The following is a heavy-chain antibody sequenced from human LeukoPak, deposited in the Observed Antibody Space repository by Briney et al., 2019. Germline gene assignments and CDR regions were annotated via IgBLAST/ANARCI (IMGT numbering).Heavy chain of an antibody. CDR2: IRYDGSNQ. V-gene: IGHV3-30*02. D-gene: IGHD3-3*01. Sequence: SGGSVRLSCAASGFTFSTYAMHWVRQAPGRGLEWVAFIRYDGSNQYYADSVRGRFTISRDNSNNTLYLQANSLRPEDTAVYYCAKPLSNYDFWSGYKNWGLGTLVTISS. CDR3: AKPLSNYDFWSGYKN. J-gene: IGHJ4*02. CDR1: GFTFSTYA.